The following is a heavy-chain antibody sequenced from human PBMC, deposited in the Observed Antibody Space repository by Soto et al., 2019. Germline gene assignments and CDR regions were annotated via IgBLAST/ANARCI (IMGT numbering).Heavy chain of an antibody. V-gene: IGHV1-69*12. CDR1: GGTFSSYA. D-gene: IGHD2-15*01. J-gene: IGHJ5*02. Sequence: QVQLVQSGAEVKKPGSSVKVSCKASGGTFSSYAISWVRQAPGQGLEWMGGIIPIFGTANYAQKFQGRVTATAAASTSTADMGLSSVRAEDTAVYHCAREGQAGYCSVGSCFTNWFDPWGQGTLVTVSS. CDR2: IIPIFGTA. CDR3: AREGQAGYCSVGSCFTNWFDP.